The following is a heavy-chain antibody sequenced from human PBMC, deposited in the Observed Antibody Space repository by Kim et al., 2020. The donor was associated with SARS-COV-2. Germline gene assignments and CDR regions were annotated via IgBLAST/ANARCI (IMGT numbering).Heavy chain of an antibody. CDR2: IIGGGGST. J-gene: IGHJ4*02. V-gene: IGHV3-23*01. CDR1: GFTFSSYA. Sequence: GGSLRLSCAASGFTFSSYAMTWVRQAPGKGLERVSAIIGGGGSTYYADSVKGRFTISRDNSKNTVYLQMNSLRAEDTAVYYCAGVAHSSTWSAPKYYFDYWGQGTLVTVSS. D-gene: IGHD6-13*01. CDR3: AGVAHSSTWSAPKYYFDY.